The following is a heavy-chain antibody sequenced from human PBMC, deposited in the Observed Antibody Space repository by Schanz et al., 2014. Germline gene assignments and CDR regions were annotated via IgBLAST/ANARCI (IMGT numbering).Heavy chain of an antibody. CDR1: GFSFTTYA. J-gene: IGHJ4*02. CDR2: ISSGGGST. V-gene: IGHV3-23*04. CDR3: ARDHTTESYYSAGPPIDY. Sequence: EVQLAESGGGLVQPGGSLRLSCASSGFSFTTYAMSWVRQAPGKGLEWVSSISSGGGSTYYADSVKGRFTISRDNSKNTLYLQMKSLRAEDTAVYYCARDHTTESYYSAGPPIDYWGQGTLLTVSS. D-gene: IGHD1-26*01.